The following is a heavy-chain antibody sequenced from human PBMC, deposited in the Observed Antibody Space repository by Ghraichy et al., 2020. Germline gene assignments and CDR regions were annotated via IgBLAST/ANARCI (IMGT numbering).Heavy chain of an antibody. CDR3: ARELGVFVVPDALDF. J-gene: IGHJ4*02. CDR1: GFSFSDYY. CDR2: ISGSGGAK. D-gene: IGHD2-2*01. V-gene: IGHV3-11*01. Sequence: GGSLRLSCAASGFSFSDYYMSWIRQAPGKGLEYLSFISGSGGAKYHADSVKGRFTISRDNANNSLYLQMNSLRAEDTAVYYCARELGVFVVPDALDFWGRGLLVTVSS.